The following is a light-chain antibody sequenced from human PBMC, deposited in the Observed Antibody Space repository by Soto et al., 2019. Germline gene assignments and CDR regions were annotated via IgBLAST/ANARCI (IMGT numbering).Light chain of an antibody. CDR2: WAS. CDR1: QRVFYSSNNKNY. J-gene: IGKJ1*01. V-gene: IGKV4-1*01. CDR3: QQYYSTPTWT. Sequence: DIVMTQSPDSLAVSLGESASINFTSSQRVFYSSNNKNYLAWYQQKPGQPPKLLLSWASTRESGVPDRFSGSGSGTDFTLTISSLQAEDVAVYYCQQYYSTPTWTFGQGTKVDIK.